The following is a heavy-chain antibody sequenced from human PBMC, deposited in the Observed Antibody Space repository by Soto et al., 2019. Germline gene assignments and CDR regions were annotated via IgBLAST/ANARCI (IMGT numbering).Heavy chain of an antibody. D-gene: IGHD3-16*01. Sequence: SQTLSLPCVISVDSVSGNSAAWNWSTQSPSRGLEWLGRTYYRSRWYNDYAVSVKSGITVTPDTSKNQFSLHLISVTPDDTAVCSRAREFQYYARRDSYLDYWGQGALVTVSS. CDR1: VDSVSGNSAA. V-gene: IGHV6-1*01. CDR3: AREFQYYARRDSYLDY. J-gene: IGHJ4*02. CDR2: TYYRSRWYN.